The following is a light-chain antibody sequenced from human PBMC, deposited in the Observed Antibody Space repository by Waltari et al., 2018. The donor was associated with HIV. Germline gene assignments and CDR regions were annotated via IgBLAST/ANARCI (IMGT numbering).Light chain of an antibody. CDR2: YDD. CDR1: SSNIGNNA. Sequence: QSVLTQPPSVSEAPRQRVTISCSGSSSNIGNNAVNWYQHLPGKPPKLLIYYDDLLASGVSDRCSGSKSGTSASLAISGLQSEDESDYYCAAWDDSRNGVVFGGGTKLTVL. CDR3: AAWDDSRNGVV. V-gene: IGLV1-36*01. J-gene: IGLJ2*01.